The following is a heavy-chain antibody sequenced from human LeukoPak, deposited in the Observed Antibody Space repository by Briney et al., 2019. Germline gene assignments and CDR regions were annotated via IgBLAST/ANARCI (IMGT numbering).Heavy chain of an antibody. J-gene: IGHJ4*02. CDR2: ISISGVST. CDR3: VKAQMDY. D-gene: IGHD5-24*01. Sequence: GVSLRLSCSASGFTFTSYAMHWVRQAPGKGLEYVSAISISGVSTYYADSVKGRFTISRDNSKNTLYLQMSTLRAEDTAVYYCVKAQMDYWGQGTLVTV. CDR1: GFTFTSYA. V-gene: IGHV3-64D*06.